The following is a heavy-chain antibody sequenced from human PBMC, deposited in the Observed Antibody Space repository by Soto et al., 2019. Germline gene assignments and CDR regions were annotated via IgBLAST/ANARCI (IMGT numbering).Heavy chain of an antibody. CDR2: INPNSGGT. CDR3: ARGYNYYGSGSPRLYYMDV. V-gene: IGHV1-2*04. D-gene: IGHD3-10*01. J-gene: IGHJ6*03. Sequence: ASVKVSCKASGYTFTGYYMHWVRQAPGQGPEWMGWINPNSGGTNYAQKFQGWVTMTRDTSISTAYMELSRLRSDDTAVYYCARGYNYYGSGSPRLYYMDVWGKGTKVTVSS. CDR1: GYTFTGYY.